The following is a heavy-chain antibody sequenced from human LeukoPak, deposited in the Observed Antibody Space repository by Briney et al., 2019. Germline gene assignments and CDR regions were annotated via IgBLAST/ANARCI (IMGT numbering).Heavy chain of an antibody. CDR3: AKGESYYYYYNMDV. J-gene: IGHJ6*02. CDR1: GFIFSSYA. V-gene: IGHV3-23*01. D-gene: IGHD1-26*01. CDR2: MSGSGGST. Sequence: GGSLRLSCAASGFIFSSYAMSWVRQAPGKGLEWVSSMSGSGGSTYYADSVKGRFTISRDNSKNTLYLQMNSLRAEDTAVYYCAKGESYYYYYNMDVWGQGTAVTVSS.